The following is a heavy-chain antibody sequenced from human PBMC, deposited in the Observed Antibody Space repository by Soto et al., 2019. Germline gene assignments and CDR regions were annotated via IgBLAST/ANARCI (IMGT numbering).Heavy chain of an antibody. Sequence: QVQLGQSGAEVKKPGSSVKVSCKASGGTFSSYAISWVRQAPVQGLEWMVGIIPIFGTATSAQKFQGRVTITADESTSTAYMELSSLRSEDTAVYYCASFHGDYGYYYYGMDVWGQGTTVTVSS. CDR3: ASFHGDYGYYYYGMDV. J-gene: IGHJ6*02. V-gene: IGHV1-69*01. D-gene: IGHD4-17*01. CDR1: GGTFSSYA. CDR2: IIPIFGTA.